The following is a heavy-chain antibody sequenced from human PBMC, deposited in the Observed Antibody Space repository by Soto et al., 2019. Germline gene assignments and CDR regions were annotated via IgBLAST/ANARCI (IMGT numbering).Heavy chain of an antibody. V-gene: IGHV1-46*01. CDR3: AREAGDIVVVVAATHFDY. CDR1: GYTFTSYY. J-gene: IGHJ4*02. D-gene: IGHD2-15*01. CDR2: INPSGGST. Sequence: QVQLVQSGAEVKKPGASVKVSCKASGYTFTSYYMHWVRQAPGQGLEWMGIINPSGGSTSYAQKFQGRVTMTRETSTSNVYMELSSLRSEDTAVYYCAREAGDIVVVVAATHFDYWGQGTLVTVSS.